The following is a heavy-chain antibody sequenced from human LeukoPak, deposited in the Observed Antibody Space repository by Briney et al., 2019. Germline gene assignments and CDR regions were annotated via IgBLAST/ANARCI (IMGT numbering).Heavy chain of an antibody. CDR3: ARGESGSPEFDY. CDR1: GYTFTNYA. J-gene: IGHJ4*02. V-gene: IGHV1-46*01. Sequence: ASVKVSCKASGYTFTNYAMNWVRQAPGQGLEWMGIINPSGGSTSYAQKFQGRVTMTRDTSTSTVYMELSSLRSEDTAVYYCARGESGSPEFDYWGQGTLVTVSS. D-gene: IGHD3-10*01. CDR2: INPSGGST.